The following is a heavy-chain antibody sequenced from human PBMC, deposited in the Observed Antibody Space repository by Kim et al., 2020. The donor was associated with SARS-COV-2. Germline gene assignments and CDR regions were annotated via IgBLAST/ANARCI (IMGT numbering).Heavy chain of an antibody. V-gene: IGHV3-48*03. J-gene: IGHJ4*02. CDR1: GFTFSSYE. Sequence: GGSLRLSCAASGFTFSSYEMNWVRQAPGKGLEWVAYISSSGSTTIYNADSVKGRFTISSDNAKDSLYLQMNSLRGDDTGGYYCASGPRLNWKIGDWGRGT. CDR2: ISSSGSTTI. D-gene: IGHD1-20*01. CDR3: ASGPRLNWKIGD.